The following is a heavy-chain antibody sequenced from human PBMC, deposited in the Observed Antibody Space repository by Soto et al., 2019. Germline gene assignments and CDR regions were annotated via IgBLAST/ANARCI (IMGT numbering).Heavy chain of an antibody. CDR1: GGSISSGGYY. J-gene: IGHJ6*02. CDR3: ARVSCISTSCYAYYYYGMDV. V-gene: IGHV4-31*03. D-gene: IGHD2-2*01. CDR2: IYYSGST. Sequence: QVQLQESGPGLVKPSQTLSLTCTVSGGSISSGGYYWSWIRQHPGKGLEWIGYIYYSGSTFYNPSLKSRVTISVDTSKNQFSLQLSSVTAADTAVYYCARVSCISTSCYAYYYYGMDVWGQGTTVTVSS.